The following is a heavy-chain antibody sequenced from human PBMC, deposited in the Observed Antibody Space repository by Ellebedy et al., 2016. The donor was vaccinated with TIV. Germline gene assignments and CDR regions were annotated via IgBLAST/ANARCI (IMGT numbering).Heavy chain of an antibody. D-gene: IGHD4-17*01. CDR1: GYTFTGYF. CDR3: VRVRLSTVTTLNY. Sequence: AASVTVSCKTSGYTFTGYFMHWVRQAPGQGLEWMGWINPKTCDTSYAPKFQGRVSMTRDTSITTAYMEVTSLRSDDSAVYYCVRVRLSTVTTLNYWGQGTTVTVSS. V-gene: IGHV1-2*02. J-gene: IGHJ6*02. CDR2: INPKTCDT.